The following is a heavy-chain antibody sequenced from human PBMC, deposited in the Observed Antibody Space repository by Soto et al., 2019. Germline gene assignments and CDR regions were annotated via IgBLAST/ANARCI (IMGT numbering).Heavy chain of an antibody. D-gene: IGHD3-9*01. CDR2: IYPGDSDT. V-gene: IGHV5-51*01. Sequence: VESVTTSCKGSGYSFTRYWIVWVLQMPGKRLECMGMIYPGDSDTRYSPSFQGQVTISADKSISTAYLQWSRLKASDTAMYYCARLPGVGMLTDTEIYFDYWGHGTMVTVSS. CDR1: GYSFTRYW. CDR3: ARLPGVGMLTDTEIYFDY. J-gene: IGHJ4*01.